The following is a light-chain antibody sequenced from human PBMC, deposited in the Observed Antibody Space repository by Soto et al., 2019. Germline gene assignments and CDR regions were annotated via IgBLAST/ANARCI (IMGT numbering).Light chain of an antibody. Sequence: EIVRTQSPLSLSVTPGERASISCRSSQSILHTSGDNYLDWYLQRPGQSPQLLIYLGSKRASGVSDRFSGSGSGTRFTLRISRVEAEDVGFYYCMQAQQIPRTFGQGTKVDIK. CDR1: QSILHTSGDNY. CDR2: LGS. J-gene: IGKJ1*01. CDR3: MQAQQIPRT. V-gene: IGKV2-28*01.